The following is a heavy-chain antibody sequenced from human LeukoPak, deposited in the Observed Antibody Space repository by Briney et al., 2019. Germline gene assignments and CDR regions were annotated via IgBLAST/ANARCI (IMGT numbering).Heavy chain of an antibody. CDR2: INPSGGST. Sequence: ASVKVSCKASGYTFTSYYMHWVRQAPGQGLEWMGIINPSGGSTSYAQKFQGRVTMTRDMSTSTVYMELSSLRSEDTAVYYCAREERWLRSQEYFQHWGQGTLVTVSS. D-gene: IGHD5-12*01. CDR3: AREERWLRSQEYFQH. V-gene: IGHV1-46*01. CDR1: GYTFTSYY. J-gene: IGHJ1*01.